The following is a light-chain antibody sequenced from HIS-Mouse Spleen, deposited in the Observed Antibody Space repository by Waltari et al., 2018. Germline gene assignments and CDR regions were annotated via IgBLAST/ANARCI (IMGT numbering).Light chain of an antibody. CDR1: SSDVGCYDY. V-gene: IGLV2-14*01. CDR3: SSYTSSSTLV. Sequence: QSALTQPASVSGSPGQSITLSCTGTSSDVGCYDYFPWYQQHPGKAPKLMIYEVSNRPSGVSNRFSGSKSGNTASLTISGLQAEDEADYYCSSYTSSSTLVFGGGTKLTVL. CDR2: EVS. J-gene: IGLJ2*01.